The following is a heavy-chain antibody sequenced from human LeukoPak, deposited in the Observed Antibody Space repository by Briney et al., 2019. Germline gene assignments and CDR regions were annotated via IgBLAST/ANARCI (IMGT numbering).Heavy chain of an antibody. CDR3: VRDLGVPYSSSSTGYYYGMDV. J-gene: IGHJ6*02. Sequence: ASVKVSCKASGYTFTSYDINWVRQATGQGLEWMGWMSPNSGNTGYAQKFQGRVTMTRDTSISTAYMELSSLRSEDTAVYYCVRDLGVPYSSSSTGYYYGMDVWGQGTTVTVSS. CDR1: GYTFTSYD. V-gene: IGHV1-8*01. CDR2: MSPNSGNT. D-gene: IGHD6-6*01.